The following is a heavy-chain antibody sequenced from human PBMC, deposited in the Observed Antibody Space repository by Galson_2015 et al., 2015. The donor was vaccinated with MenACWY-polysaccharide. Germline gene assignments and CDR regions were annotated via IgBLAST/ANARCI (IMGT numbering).Heavy chain of an antibody. D-gene: IGHD3-10*01. CDR2: INSDGSST. J-gene: IGHJ4*02. CDR1: GFTFSSYW. Sequence: SLRLSCAGSGFTFSSYWMHWVRQVPGQGLVWVSRINSDGSSTSYADSVKGRFTISRDNAKNTLYLQMNSLRAEDTAVYYCARQPTYYGAGWGQGTLVTVSP. CDR3: ARQPTYYGAG. V-gene: IGHV3-74*01.